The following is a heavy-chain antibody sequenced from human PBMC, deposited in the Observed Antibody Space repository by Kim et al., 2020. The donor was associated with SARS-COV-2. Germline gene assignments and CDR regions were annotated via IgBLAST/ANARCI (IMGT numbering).Heavy chain of an antibody. CDR2: ISSSSSYI. D-gene: IGHD6-25*01. V-gene: IGHV3-21*01. CDR3: ARALQGGFGGDYHYHMDV. CDR1: GFTFSSYS. J-gene: IGHJ6*02. Sequence: GGSLRLSCAASGFTFSSYSMNWVRQAPGKGLEWVSSISSSSSYIYYADSVKGRFTISRDNAKNSLYLQMNTLRAEDTAVYYCARALQGGFGGDYHYHMDVWGQGTTVTVSS.